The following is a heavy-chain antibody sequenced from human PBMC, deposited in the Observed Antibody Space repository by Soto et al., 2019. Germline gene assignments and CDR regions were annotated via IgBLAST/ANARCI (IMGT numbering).Heavy chain of an antibody. Sequence: QVQLQESGPGLVRPSQTLSLTCTVSGGSINSGDYYWTWIRQHTGEGLEWIGYIYYSGGTFYNPSLKSRLSMSVDTSKNQFSLRLNSVTAADTAVYYCARLRAVGATTGDYWGQGTLVTVSS. CDR2: IYYSGGT. CDR3: ARLRAVGATTGDY. CDR1: GGSINSGDYY. D-gene: IGHD1-26*01. J-gene: IGHJ4*02. V-gene: IGHV4-31*03.